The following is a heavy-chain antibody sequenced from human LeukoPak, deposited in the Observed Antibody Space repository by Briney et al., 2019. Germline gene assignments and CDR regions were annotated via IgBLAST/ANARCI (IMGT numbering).Heavy chain of an antibody. Sequence: GESLKISCKGSGYIFTHNWLGWVRQMPGKGLEWMGRIDPSDSYTNYSPSFQGHVTISADKSISTAYLQWSSLKASDTAMYYCARHYRYYYDSSDYYYGASGAFDIWGQGTMVTVSS. J-gene: IGHJ3*02. CDR1: GYIFTHNW. CDR2: IDPSDSYT. V-gene: IGHV5-10-1*01. D-gene: IGHD3-22*01. CDR3: ARHYRYYYDSSDYYYGASGAFDI.